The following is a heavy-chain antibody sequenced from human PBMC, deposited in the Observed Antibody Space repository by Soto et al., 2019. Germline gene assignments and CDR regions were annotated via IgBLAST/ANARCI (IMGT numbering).Heavy chain of an antibody. CDR3: ARGLTGYSGYGMDV. V-gene: IGHV3-30-3*01. CDR1: GGSISSGG. D-gene: IGHD5-12*01. CDR2: ISYDGSNK. Sequence: QVQLQESGPGLVKPSQTLSLTCTVSGGSISSGGYYWSWIRQHPGKGLEWVAVISYDGSNKYYADSVKGRFTISRDNSKNTLYLQMNSLRAEDTAIYYCARGLTGYSGYGMDVWGQGTTVTVSS. J-gene: IGHJ6*02.